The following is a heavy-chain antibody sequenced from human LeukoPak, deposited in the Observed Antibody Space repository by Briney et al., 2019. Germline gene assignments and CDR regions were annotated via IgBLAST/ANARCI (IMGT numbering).Heavy chain of an antibody. CDR3: AREVYCSSTSCYIGGGVDY. CDR1: GGSISSGSYY. CDR2: IYTSGST. J-gene: IGHJ4*02. V-gene: IGHV4-61*02. Sequence: PSETLSLTCTVSGGSISSGSYYWSWIRQPAGKGLEWIGRIYTSGSTNYNPSLKSRVTISVGTSKNQFSLKLSSVTAADTAVYYCAREVYCSSTSCYIGGGVDYWGQGTLVTVSS. D-gene: IGHD2-2*02.